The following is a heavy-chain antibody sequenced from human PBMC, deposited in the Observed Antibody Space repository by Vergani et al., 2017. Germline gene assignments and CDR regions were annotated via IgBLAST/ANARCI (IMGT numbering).Heavy chain of an antibody. D-gene: IGHD4-17*01. V-gene: IGHV1-69-2*01. J-gene: IGHJ6*02. CDR1: GYTFTDHY. Sequence: EVQLVQSGAEVKKPGATMKISCKVSGYTFTDHYMHWVTQAPGKGLEWMGLVDPEDGETIYAEKFKGRVTIAADTSTDKAHLELSSLRSEDTAVYYCAKPQTVTTYCMEVWGQGTMVIVSS. CDR3: AKPQTVTTYCMEV. CDR2: VDPEDGET.